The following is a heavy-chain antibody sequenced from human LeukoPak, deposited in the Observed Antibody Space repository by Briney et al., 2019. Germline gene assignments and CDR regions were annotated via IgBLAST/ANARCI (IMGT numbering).Heavy chain of an antibody. V-gene: IGHV3-30*03. D-gene: IGHD3-10*01. CDR2: ISYDGSNK. CDR3: ARANVLLWYPYFDY. J-gene: IGHJ4*02. CDR1: GFTFSSHW. Sequence: GGSLRLSCAASGFTFSSHWMSWVRQAPGKGLEWVAVISYDGSNKYYADSVKGRFTISRDNSKNTLYLQMNSLRAEDTAVYYCARANVLLWYPYFDYWGQGTLVTVSS.